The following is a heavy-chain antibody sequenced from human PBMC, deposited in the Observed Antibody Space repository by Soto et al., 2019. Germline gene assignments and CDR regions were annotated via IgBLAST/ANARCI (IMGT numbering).Heavy chain of an antibody. CDR2: IYYSGST. D-gene: IGHD3-22*01. CDR3: ARDGGTQRYYDSSGYSPSEAFDI. CDR1: GGSISSYY. V-gene: IGHV4-59*01. Sequence: WETLSLTCTVSGGSISSYYWSWIRQPPGKGLEWIGYIYYSGSTNYNPSLKSRVTISVDTSKNQFSLKLSSVTAADTAVYYRARDGGTQRYYDSSGYSPSEAFDIWGQGTMVTVSS. J-gene: IGHJ3*02.